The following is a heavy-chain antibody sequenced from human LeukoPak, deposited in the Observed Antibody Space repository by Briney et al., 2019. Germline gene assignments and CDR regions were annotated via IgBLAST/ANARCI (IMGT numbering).Heavy chain of an antibody. Sequence: PSETLSLTCTVSGGSISSYYWSWIRQPPGKGLEWIGYIYYSGSTNYNPSLKSRVTISVDTSKNQFSLKLSSVTAADTAVYYCARGVPEYYDFWSGYFYYFDYWGQGTLVTVSS. CDR1: GGSISSYY. V-gene: IGHV4-59*01. CDR3: ARGVPEYYDFWSGYFYYFDY. CDR2: IYYSGST. D-gene: IGHD3-3*01. J-gene: IGHJ4*02.